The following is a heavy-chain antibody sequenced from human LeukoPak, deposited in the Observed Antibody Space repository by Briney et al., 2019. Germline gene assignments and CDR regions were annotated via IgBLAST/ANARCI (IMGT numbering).Heavy chain of an antibody. J-gene: IGHJ5*02. CDR1: GFTFSSYG. V-gene: IGHV3-33*01. D-gene: IGHD2-2*02. Sequence: GRSLRLSCAASGFTFSSYGMHWGRQAPGKGLEWGAVIWYDGSNKYYADSVKGRFTISRDNSKNTLYLQMNSLRAEDTAVYYCARDVVPAAIGWFDPWGQGTLVTVSS. CDR2: IWYDGSNK. CDR3: ARDVVPAAIGWFDP.